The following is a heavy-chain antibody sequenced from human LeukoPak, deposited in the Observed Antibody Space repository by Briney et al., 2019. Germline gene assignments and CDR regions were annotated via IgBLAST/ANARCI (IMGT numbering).Heavy chain of an antibody. V-gene: IGHV4-31*03. CDR2: IYYSGST. Sequence: SQTLSLTCTVSGGSISSGAYPWSWIRQHPGEGLEWIGYIYYSGSTYYNPILKSRVSISLDTSKNQFSLKLSSVTAADTAVYYCARGRGVWGQGTTVTVSS. CDR1: GGSISSGAYP. J-gene: IGHJ6*02. CDR3: ARGRGV.